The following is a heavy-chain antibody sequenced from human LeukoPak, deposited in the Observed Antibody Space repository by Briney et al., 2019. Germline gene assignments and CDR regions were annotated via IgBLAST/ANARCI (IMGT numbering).Heavy chain of an antibody. CDR3: ARANRRGPLVVVISRWFDP. Sequence: ASVKVSCKASGYTFTSYDINWVRQATGQGLEWMGWMNPNSGNTGYAQKFQGRVTMTRNTPISTAYMELSSLRSEDTAVYYCARANRRGPLVVVISRWFDPWGQGTLVTVSS. J-gene: IGHJ5*02. V-gene: IGHV1-8*01. CDR1: GYTFTSYD. D-gene: IGHD3-22*01. CDR2: MNPNSGNT.